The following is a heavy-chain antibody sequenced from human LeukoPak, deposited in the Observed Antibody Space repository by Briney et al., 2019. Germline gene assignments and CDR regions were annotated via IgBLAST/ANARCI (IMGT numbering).Heavy chain of an antibody. V-gene: IGHV3-7*01. D-gene: IGHD6-6*01. J-gene: IGHJ4*02. CDR3: ARDSRYSSSSPSDY. CDR2: IKEDGRQA. CDR1: GATFNGHW. Sequence: PGGSLRLSCVGSGATFNGHWLTWVRQAPGRGLEWVASIKEDGRQAYYMDSVKGRFTISRDNSKKSLYLQMNSLRIEDTAVYYCARDSRYSSSSPSDYWGQGTLVTVSS.